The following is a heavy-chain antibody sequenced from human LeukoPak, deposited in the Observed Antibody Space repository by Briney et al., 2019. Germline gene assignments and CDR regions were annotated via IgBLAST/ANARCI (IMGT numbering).Heavy chain of an antibody. Sequence: SETLSLTCAVYGGSFTDYYWTWMRQRPGKGLEWIGEINHSGSTNYSPSPNSRVTISVDTSKNQFSLKMTSVTAADTAIYYCARSRVGTTGGHYYYMDVWGKGTTVIVSS. J-gene: IGHJ6*03. CDR2: INHSGST. V-gene: IGHV4-34*01. CDR3: ARSRVGTTGGHYYYMDV. CDR1: GGSFTDYY. D-gene: IGHD1-1*01.